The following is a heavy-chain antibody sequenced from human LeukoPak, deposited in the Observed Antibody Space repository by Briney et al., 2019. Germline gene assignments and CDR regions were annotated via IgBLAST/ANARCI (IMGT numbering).Heavy chain of an antibody. J-gene: IGHJ6*03. CDR3: AGVRPTVSRVGTTSSYHFFLNV. CDR1: GDSISSDY. Sequence: PSETLSLTCTVSGDSISSDYWSWIRQPPGKGLEWVGNLYFSGSTNYNPSLKSRVNITVETFKNQFSLNLRSVTAAHPTVQFRAGVRPTVSRVGTTSSYHFFLNVWGKGTTVTVSS. V-gene: IGHV4-59*01. CDR2: LYFSGST. D-gene: IGHD5-12*01.